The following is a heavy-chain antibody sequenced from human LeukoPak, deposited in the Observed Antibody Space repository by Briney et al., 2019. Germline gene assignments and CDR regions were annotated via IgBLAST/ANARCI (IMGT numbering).Heavy chain of an antibody. CDR3: ARGKIWSPVYLSH. J-gene: IGHJ4*02. Sequence: PGGSLRLSCAASGFTFSSYAMHWVRQAPGKGLEWVAVISYDGSNKYYADSVKGRFTISRDNSKNTLSLQMNSLRAEDTAVYYCARGKIWSPVYLSHWGQGTLVTVSS. D-gene: IGHD3-10*01. CDR1: GFTFSSYA. V-gene: IGHV3-30-3*01. CDR2: ISYDGSNK.